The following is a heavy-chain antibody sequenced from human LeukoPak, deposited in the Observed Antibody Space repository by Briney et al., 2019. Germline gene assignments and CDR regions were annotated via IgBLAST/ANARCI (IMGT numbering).Heavy chain of an antibody. Sequence: GGSLRLSCAASGFTFSSCAMSWVRQAPGKGLEWVSAISGSGGSTYYADSVKGRFTITRDNSKNTLYLQMNSLRAEDTAVYYCAKSVNDYGDFHAFDIWGQGTMVTVSS. D-gene: IGHD4-17*01. CDR2: ISGSGGST. J-gene: IGHJ3*02. CDR1: GFTFSSCA. CDR3: AKSVNDYGDFHAFDI. V-gene: IGHV3-23*01.